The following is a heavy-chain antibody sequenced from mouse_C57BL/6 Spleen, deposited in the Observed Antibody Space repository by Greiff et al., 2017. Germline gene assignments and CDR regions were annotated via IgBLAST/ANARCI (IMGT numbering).Heavy chain of an antibody. CDR3: ARGGDYGSGYYAMDY. D-gene: IGHD1-1*01. Sequence: VQLQQPGAELVKPGASVKLSCKASGYTFTSYWMHWVKQRPGQGLEWIGMIHPNSGSTNYNEKFKSKATLTVDKSSSTAYMQLSSLTSEDSAVYYCARGGDYGSGYYAMDYWGQGTSVTVSS. CDR1: GYTFTSYW. J-gene: IGHJ4*01. V-gene: IGHV1-64*01. CDR2: IHPNSGST.